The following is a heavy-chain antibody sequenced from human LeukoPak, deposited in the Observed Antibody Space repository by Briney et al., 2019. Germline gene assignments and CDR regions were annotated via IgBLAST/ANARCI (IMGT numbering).Heavy chain of an antibody. CDR3: AREILSYYYMDV. Sequence: SETLSLTCTVSGGSISSSSYYWGWIRQPPGKGLEWIGRIYTSGSTNYNPSLKSRVTMSVNTSKNQFSLKLSSVTAADTAVYYCAREILSYYYMDVWGKGTTVTISS. V-gene: IGHV4-39*07. CDR1: GGSISSSSYY. J-gene: IGHJ6*03. CDR2: IYTSGST.